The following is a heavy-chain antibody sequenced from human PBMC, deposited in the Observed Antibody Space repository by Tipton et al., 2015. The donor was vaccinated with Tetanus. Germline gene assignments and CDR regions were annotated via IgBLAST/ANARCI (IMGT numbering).Heavy chain of an antibody. CDR1: GGSVNSDDYY. V-gene: IGHV4-31*02. J-gene: IGHJ5*02. Sequence: LRLSCTVSGGSVNSDDYYWTWIRQHPGKGLDWIGYIFHTGGADYNPSLKSRATISIDTSKNQFSLKLNSVTAADTAVYYCARVDDSVWGSPFDPWGQGVLVTVSS. D-gene: IGHD3-16*01. CDR3: ARVDDSVWGSPFDP. CDR2: IFHTGGA.